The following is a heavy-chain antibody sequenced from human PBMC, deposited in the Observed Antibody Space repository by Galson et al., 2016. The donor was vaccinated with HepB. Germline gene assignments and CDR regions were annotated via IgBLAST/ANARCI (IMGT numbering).Heavy chain of an antibody. V-gene: IGHV3-23*01. CDR2: ISASGDDT. CDR3: AKYRMGYHCCGMDV. J-gene: IGHJ6*02. Sequence: SLRLSCAASEFTFSNYDMTWARHAPGKGLEWVSSISASGDDTHYADSVKGRFTISRDNSKNILYLQVNSLRAEDTAIYYCAKYRMGYHCCGMDVWSQGTTVTVSS. D-gene: IGHD3-16*02. CDR1: EFTFSNYD.